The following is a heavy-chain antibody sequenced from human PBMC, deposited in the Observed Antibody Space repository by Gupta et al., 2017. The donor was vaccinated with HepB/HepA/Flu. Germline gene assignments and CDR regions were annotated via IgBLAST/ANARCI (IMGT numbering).Heavy chain of an antibody. D-gene: IGHD2/OR15-2a*01. V-gene: IGHV3-30*18. Sequence: QVQLIESGGGVVQPGKSLRLSCAAPGFAFSSYGLHWVRQTPDMRLEWVALVSYNGRNQDYGDSVKGRFTISRDNSKNMVYLQMNSLRTEDTAVYYCAKDRISGFDSWGQGILVIVSS. CDR2: VSYNGRNQ. CDR1: GFAFSSYG. J-gene: IGHJ4*02. CDR3: AKDRISGFDS.